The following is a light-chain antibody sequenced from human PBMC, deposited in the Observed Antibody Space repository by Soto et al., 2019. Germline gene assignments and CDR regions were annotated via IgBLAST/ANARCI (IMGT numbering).Light chain of an antibody. V-gene: IGLV2-14*02. CDR1: ISDVGNYHL. CDR2: EGS. Sequence: QSVLTQPASVSGSPGQSITISCIGIISDVGNYHLVSWYQQHPGKAPKLMIYEGSKRPSGVSNRFSGSKSGNTASLTISGLQAEDEADYYCASYTSSSTSVIFGRGTKLTVL. J-gene: IGLJ2*01. CDR3: ASYTSSSTSVI.